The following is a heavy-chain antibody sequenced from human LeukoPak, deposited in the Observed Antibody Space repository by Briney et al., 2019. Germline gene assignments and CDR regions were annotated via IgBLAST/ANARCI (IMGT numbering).Heavy chain of an antibody. Sequence: PGGSLRLSCAASGFTFSSYAMSWVRQAPGKGLEWVSAISGSGGSTYYADSVKGRFTISRDNSKNTLYLQMNSLRAEDTAVYHCAKESYGMSSGWGSYDSMRFFDYWGQGTLVTVSS. V-gene: IGHV3-23*01. D-gene: IGHD3-16*01. J-gene: IGHJ4*02. CDR1: GFTFSSYA. CDR2: ISGSGGST. CDR3: AKESYGMSSGWGSYDSMRFFDY.